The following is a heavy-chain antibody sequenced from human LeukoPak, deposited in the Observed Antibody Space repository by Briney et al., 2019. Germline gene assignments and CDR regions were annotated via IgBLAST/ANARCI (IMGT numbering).Heavy chain of an antibody. CDR2: INGDGSAQ. CDR1: GFTFSHYW. D-gene: IGHD2-15*01. Sequence: PGGSLRLSCAASGFTFSHYWMTWVRQAPGKGLEWVANINGDGSAQYYVDSVKGRFTFSRDNAKNSLYLEMNSLRVEDTAVYYCARGGATRGPDLDYWGQGILVTVSS. J-gene: IGHJ4*02. V-gene: IGHV3-7*01. CDR3: ARGGATRGPDLDY.